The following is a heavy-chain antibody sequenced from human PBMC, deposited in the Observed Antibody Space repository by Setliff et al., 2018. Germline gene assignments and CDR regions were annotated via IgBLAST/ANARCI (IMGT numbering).Heavy chain of an antibody. V-gene: IGHV1-2*06. D-gene: IGHD6-25*01. CDR3: ARDLYNSGSDY. Sequence: ASVKVSCKASGYTFTGYYMHWVRQAPGQGLEWMGRINPNSGATNFAQKFQGRVTMTRDTSISTAYVDLSRLRSDDTAVYYCARDLYNSGSDYWGQGTLVTVSS. CDR1: GYTFTGYY. J-gene: IGHJ4*02. CDR2: INPNSGAT.